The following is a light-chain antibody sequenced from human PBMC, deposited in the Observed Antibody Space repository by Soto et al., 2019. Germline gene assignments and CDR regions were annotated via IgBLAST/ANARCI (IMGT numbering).Light chain of an antibody. Sequence: QSALTQPASVSGSPEQSITISCTGTISDVGGYNYVSWYQQHPGKAPKLVIYEVSNRPSGVSNRFSGSKSGNTASLTISGLQAEDEADYYCTSYTSSITWVFGGGTKVTVL. CDR1: ISDVGGYNY. V-gene: IGLV2-14*01. J-gene: IGLJ3*02. CDR2: EVS. CDR3: TSYTSSITWV.